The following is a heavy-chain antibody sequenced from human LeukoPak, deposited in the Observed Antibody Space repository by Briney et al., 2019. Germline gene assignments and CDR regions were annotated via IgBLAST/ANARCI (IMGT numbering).Heavy chain of an antibody. CDR3: ARDGARWFGELSTAKNYYYYMDV. V-gene: IGHV1-2*02. CDR1: GYTFTGYY. J-gene: IGHJ6*03. Sequence: ASVKDSCKASGYTFTGYYMHWVRQAPGQGLEWMGWINPNSGGTNYAQKFQGRVTMTRDTSISTAYMELSRLRSDDTAVYYCARDGARWFGELSTAKNYYYYMDVWGKGTTVTISS. D-gene: IGHD3-10*01. CDR2: INPNSGGT.